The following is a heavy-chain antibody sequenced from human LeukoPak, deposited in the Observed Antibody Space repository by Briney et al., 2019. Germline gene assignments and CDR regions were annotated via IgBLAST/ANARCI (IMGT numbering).Heavy chain of an antibody. CDR2: IYYSGST. CDR1: GGSVSSGSYY. D-gene: IGHD3-22*01. CDR3: AREASYYYDSSGSWFDP. J-gene: IGHJ5*02. V-gene: IGHV4-61*01. Sequence: SETLSLTCTVSGGSVSSGSYYWSWIRQPPGKGLEWIGYIYYSGSTNYNPSLKSRVTISVDTSKNQFSLKLSPVTAADTAVYYCAREASYYYDSSGSWFDPWGQGTLVTVSS.